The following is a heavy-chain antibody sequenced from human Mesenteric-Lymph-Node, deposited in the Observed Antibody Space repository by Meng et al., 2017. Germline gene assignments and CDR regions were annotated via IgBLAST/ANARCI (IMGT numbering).Heavy chain of an antibody. CDR3: AREHRNIRVVQAAMVHDY. D-gene: IGHD2-2*01. CDR2: ISTYNGNT. CDR1: GYTFTSYG. Sequence: ASVQVSCKASGYTFTSYGISWVRQAPGQWLEWMGWISTYNGNTNYAQKLQGRVTMTTDTSTSTAYMELRSLRSDDTAVYYCAREHRNIRVVQAAMVHDYWGQGTMVTVSS. V-gene: IGHV1-18*01. J-gene: IGHJ4*02.